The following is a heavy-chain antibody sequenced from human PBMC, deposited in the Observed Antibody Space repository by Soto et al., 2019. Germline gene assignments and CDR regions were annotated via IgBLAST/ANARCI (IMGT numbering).Heavy chain of an antibody. CDR2: MNPNRGNT. CDR3: ARSAGATYYDVWSGYGGRNHHDY. D-gene: IGHD3-3*01. CDR1: GYTFTSYD. Sequence: QVQLVQSGAEVKKPGASVQVSCKASGYTFTSYDINWVRQATGQGLEWMGWMNPNRGNTGYAQKFQGRVTMTRNTSISTAYMELSSLRSEDTAVYYCARSAGATYYDVWSGYGGRNHHDYWGQGTMVTVSS. V-gene: IGHV1-8*01. J-gene: IGHJ4*02.